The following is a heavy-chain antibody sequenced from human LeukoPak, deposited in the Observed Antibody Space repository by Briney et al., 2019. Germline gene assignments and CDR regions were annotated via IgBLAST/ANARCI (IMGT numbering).Heavy chain of an antibody. V-gene: IGHV1-2*02. CDR3: AREAGDYYYGMDV. CDR1: GYTFTDYY. CDR2: INPNSGGT. J-gene: IGHJ6*02. Sequence: ASVKVSCKSSGYTFTDYYMHWVRQAPGQGPEWMGWINPNSGGTNYAQKFQGRVTMTRDTSISTAYMELSRLRSDDTAVYYCAREAGDYYYGMDVWGQGTTVTVSS. D-gene: IGHD6-25*01.